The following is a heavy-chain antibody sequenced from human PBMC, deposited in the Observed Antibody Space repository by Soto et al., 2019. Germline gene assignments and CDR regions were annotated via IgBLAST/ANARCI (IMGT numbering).Heavy chain of an antibody. J-gene: IGHJ4*02. Sequence: TLSLTCAVSGGSISSGGYAWSWIRQTPGEGLEWIGYIYHDGKTYSSPSLKSRVTMSVDMSKNQFSLELSSVTAADTAVYFCARDRRDGYKRYFEFWGQGNQVTVSS. CDR2: IYHDGKT. D-gene: IGHD5-12*01. V-gene: IGHV4-30-2*01. CDR1: GGSISSGGYA. CDR3: ARDRRDGYKRYFEF.